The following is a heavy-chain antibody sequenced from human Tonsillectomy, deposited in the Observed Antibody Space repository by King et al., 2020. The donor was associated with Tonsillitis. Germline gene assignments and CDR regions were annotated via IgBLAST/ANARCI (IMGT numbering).Heavy chain of an antibody. V-gene: IGHV3-9*01. CDR3: AKDKSGYCSCGSCYSGFDY. CDR2: ISWSSGSI. D-gene: IGHD2-15*01. CDR1: GFTFDDYA. J-gene: IGHJ4*02. Sequence: VQLVESGGGLVQPGRSLRLSCAASGFTFDDYAMHWVRQAPGKGLEWVSGISWSSGSIDYADSVKGRFTISRDNAKNSLYLQMNSLRAEDTALYYCAKDKSGYCSCGSCYSGFDYWGQGTLVTVSS.